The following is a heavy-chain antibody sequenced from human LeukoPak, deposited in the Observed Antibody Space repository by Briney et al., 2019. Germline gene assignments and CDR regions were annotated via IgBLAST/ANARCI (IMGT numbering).Heavy chain of an antibody. V-gene: IGHV3-7*04. Sequence: GGSLRLSCAASGFTFSSYGMSWVRQAPGKGLEWVANIKQDGSEKYYVDSVKGRFTISRDNAKNSLYLQMNSLRAEDTAVYYCAGGNYWGQGTLVTVSS. CDR1: GFTFSSYG. J-gene: IGHJ4*02. CDR3: AGGNY. CDR2: IKQDGSEK.